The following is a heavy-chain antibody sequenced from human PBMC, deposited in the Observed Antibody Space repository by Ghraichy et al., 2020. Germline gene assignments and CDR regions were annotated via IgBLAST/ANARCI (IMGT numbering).Heavy chain of an antibody. CDR2: IYYSGST. CDR3: ARHFSGYSGYDLHWYFDL. Sequence: SETLSLTCTVSGGSISSSSYYWGWIRQPPGKGLEWIGSIYYSGSTYYNPSLKSRVTISVDTSKNQFSLKLSSVTAADTAVYYCARHFSGYSGYDLHWYFDLWGRGTLVTVSS. J-gene: IGHJ2*01. CDR1: GGSISSSSYY. D-gene: IGHD5-12*01. V-gene: IGHV4-39*01.